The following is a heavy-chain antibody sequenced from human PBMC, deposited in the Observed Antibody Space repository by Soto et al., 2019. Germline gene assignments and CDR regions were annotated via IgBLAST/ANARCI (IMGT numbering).Heavy chain of an antibody. D-gene: IGHD3-3*01. V-gene: IGHV3-21*01. Sequence: PGGSLRLSCAASGFTFSRYYMNWVRQAPGKGLEWVSSISTTSTYTHYADSLKGRLTISRDNAKKLLYLEMDSLRAEDTAVYYCARDAGVSSTHVKVFAIWGQRKNVTVSS. CDR1: GFTFSRYY. CDR3: ARDAGVSSTHVKVFAI. CDR2: ISTTSTYT. J-gene: IGHJ3*02.